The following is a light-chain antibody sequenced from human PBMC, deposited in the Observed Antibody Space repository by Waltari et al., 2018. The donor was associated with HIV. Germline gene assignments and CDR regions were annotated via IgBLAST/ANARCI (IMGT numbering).Light chain of an antibody. J-gene: IGKJ2*01. CDR3: QQSYSTVLYT. CDR2: SAS. V-gene: IGKV1-39*01. Sequence: DIQLTQSPSSRSASVGDRVTIVCRTQIGVDTYLNWYQQKTGQPPKLLISSASSVQSGVPSRFFATGSETDFTLAITNLQPEDFATYYCQQSYSTVLYTFGQGT. CDR1: IGVDTY.